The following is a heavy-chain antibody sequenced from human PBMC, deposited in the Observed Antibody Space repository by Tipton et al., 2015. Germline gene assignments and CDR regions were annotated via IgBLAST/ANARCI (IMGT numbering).Heavy chain of an antibody. D-gene: IGHD3-10*01. CDR2: MYSSGST. J-gene: IGHJ5*02. CDR3: ARYGSEISFDP. V-gene: IGHV4-39*01. CDR1: GGSISSRTYY. Sequence: TLSLTCTVSGGSISSRTYYWGWIRQSPGRGLESIGSMYSSGSTYFNPSLKGRVTISVDTSKNQFSLKLSSVTAADTAVYYCARYGSEISFDPWGQGTLVTVSS.